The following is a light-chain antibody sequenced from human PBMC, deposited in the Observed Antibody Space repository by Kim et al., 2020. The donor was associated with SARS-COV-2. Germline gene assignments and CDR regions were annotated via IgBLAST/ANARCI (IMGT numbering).Light chain of an antibody. CDR1: QSINGN. V-gene: IGKV3-15*01. Sequence: LSVSPEERVTLSRKASQSINGNLAWYQQRPGQAPRLLIYGIYLRASGIPARFSGSGSELEFTLTISGLQSEDFASYYCQHYNGWPRFGQGTKLEI. CDR3: QHYNGWPR. CDR2: GIY. J-gene: IGKJ2*03.